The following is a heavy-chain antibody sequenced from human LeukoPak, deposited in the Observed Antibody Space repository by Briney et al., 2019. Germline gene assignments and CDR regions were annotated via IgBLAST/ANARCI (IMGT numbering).Heavy chain of an antibody. V-gene: IGHV3-30*18. D-gene: IGHD1-26*01. CDR3: AKAVSGSYPETRHFDY. CDR2: ISYGGSDK. CDR1: GFTFSNYA. Sequence: GGSLRLSCAASGFTFSNYAMHWVRKAPGKGLEWVALISYGGSDKYYTDSVKGRFTVSRDNSRNTLYLQMNSLRAEDTAVYYCAKAVSGSYPETRHFDYWGQGSLVTVSS. J-gene: IGHJ4*02.